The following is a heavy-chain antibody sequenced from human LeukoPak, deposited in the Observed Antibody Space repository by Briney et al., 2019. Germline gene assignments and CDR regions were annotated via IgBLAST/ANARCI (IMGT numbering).Heavy chain of an antibody. CDR1: GFTFSSYG. J-gene: IGHJ4*02. V-gene: IGHV3-33*01. Sequence: PGGSLRLSCAASGFTFSSYGMHWVRQAPGKGLEWVAVIWYDGSNKYYADSVKGRFTISRDNSKNTLYLQMNSLRAEDTAVYYCARDNFRWRSFDYWGQGTLVTVSS. D-gene: IGHD4-23*01. CDR2: IWYDGSNK. CDR3: ARDNFRWRSFDY.